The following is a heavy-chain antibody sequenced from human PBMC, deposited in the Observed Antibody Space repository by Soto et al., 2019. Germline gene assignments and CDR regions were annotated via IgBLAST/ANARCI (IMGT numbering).Heavy chain of an antibody. CDR2: ISSNGDST. CDR3: ARSRDGYNLFDY. D-gene: IGHD5-12*01. J-gene: IGHJ4*02. V-gene: IGHV3-64*01. Sequence: GGSLRLSCAASGFTFNSYILHWIRQAPGKGLEHDSTISSNGDSTFYANSVKGRFTISRDNFKNTLYLQLGSLRAEDMSVYYCARSRDGYNLFDYWGQGTLVTVSS. CDR1: GFTFNSYI.